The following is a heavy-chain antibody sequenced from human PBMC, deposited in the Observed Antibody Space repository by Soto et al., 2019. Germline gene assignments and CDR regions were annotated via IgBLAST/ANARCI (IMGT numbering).Heavy chain of an antibody. CDR3: ARVVILVPTASTHYYYHMDV. CDR1: GGSFNNYV. Sequence: QVQLVQSGAEVKKPGSSVKVSCKASGGSFNNYVISWVRQAPGQGLEWMGGIIPIVGTGSYAQKFQGRVTITADEPTTTAYMELSSLRFEDTAVYYCARVVILVPTASTHYYYHMDVWGPGTTVTVSS. J-gene: IGHJ6*02. V-gene: IGHV1-69*01. D-gene: IGHD2-2*01. CDR2: IIPIVGTG.